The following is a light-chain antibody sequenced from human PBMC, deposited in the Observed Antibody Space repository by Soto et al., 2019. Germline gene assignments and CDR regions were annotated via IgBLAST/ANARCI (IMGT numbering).Light chain of an antibody. Sequence: IVLTLSPGTLSLSTGEGASLSCRASQSVHTFLAWYQQKPGQPPRLLIYGASTRATGVPARFSGSGSGTDFTLTISSLEPEDFAVYYCQQRSNWPPDTFGQGTRLEIK. CDR1: QSVHTF. V-gene: IGKV3-11*01. CDR3: QQRSNWPPDT. CDR2: GAS. J-gene: IGKJ5*01.